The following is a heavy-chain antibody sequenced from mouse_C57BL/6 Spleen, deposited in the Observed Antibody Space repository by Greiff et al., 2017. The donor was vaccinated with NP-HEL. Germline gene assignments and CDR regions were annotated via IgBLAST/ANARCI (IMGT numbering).Heavy chain of an antibody. J-gene: IGHJ2*01. D-gene: IGHD1-1*01. CDR3: AREGVITTVVAHFDY. Sequence: DVMLVESGGGLVKPGGSLKLSCAASGFTFSDYGMHWVRQAPEKGLEWVAYISSGSSTIYYADTVKGRFTISRDNAKNTLFLQMTSLRSEDTAMYYCAREGVITTVVAHFDYWGQGTTLTVSS. CDR2: ISSGSSTI. V-gene: IGHV5-17*01. CDR1: GFTFSDYG.